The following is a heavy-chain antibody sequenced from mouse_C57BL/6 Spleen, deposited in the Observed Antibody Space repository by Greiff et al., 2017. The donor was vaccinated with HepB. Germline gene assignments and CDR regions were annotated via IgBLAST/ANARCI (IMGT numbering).Heavy chain of an antibody. Sequence: VQLQQSGAELARPGASVTLSCKASGYTFTDYEMHWVKQTPVHGLEWIGAIDPETGGTAYNQKFKGKAILTADKSSSTAYMELRSLTSEDSAVYYCTRGYLDVWGTGTTVTVSS. V-gene: IGHV1-15*01. J-gene: IGHJ1*03. CDR3: TRGYLDV. CDR2: IDPETGGT. CDR1: GYTFTDYE.